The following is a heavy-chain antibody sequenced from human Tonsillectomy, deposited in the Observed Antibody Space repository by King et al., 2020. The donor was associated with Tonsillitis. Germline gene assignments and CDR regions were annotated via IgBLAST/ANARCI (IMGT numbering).Heavy chain of an antibody. CDR3: ATHRGDYYDSSGYHPFDY. D-gene: IGHD3-22*01. J-gene: IGHJ4*02. V-gene: IGHV3-23*04. CDR1: GFTFSSYA. Sequence: VQLVESGGGLVQPGGSLRLSCAASGFTFSSYAMGWARQAPGKGLEWVSGISGSGGYTYYADSVKGRFTISRDNSKNMLYLQMNSLRAEDTAKYYCATHRGDYYDSSGYHPFDYWGQGTLVTVSS. CDR2: ISGSGGYT.